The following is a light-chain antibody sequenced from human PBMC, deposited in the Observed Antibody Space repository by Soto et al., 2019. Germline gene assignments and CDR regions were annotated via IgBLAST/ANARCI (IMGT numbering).Light chain of an antibody. Sequence: QSALTQPASVSGSPGQSITISCTGTTSDVGGYNYVSWYQQHPGKAPKVMIYEVSNRPSGVSNRFSGSKSGNTASLTISGLQAEDEADYYCSSYTNSSVVFGGGTKLTVL. CDR1: TSDVGGYNY. CDR2: EVS. V-gene: IGLV2-14*01. J-gene: IGLJ2*01. CDR3: SSYTNSSVV.